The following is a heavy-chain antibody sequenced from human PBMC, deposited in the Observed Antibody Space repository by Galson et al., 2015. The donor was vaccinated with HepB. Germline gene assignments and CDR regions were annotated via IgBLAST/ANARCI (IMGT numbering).Heavy chain of an antibody. CDR2: ISHDGSNK. CDR3: AKDRVPGDPRGPFDY. Sequence: SLRLSCAASGFTFSSYGMHWVRQAPGKGLEWVAVISHDGSNKYYADSVKGRFTISRDNSKNTLYLQMNSLRAEDTAVYYCAKDRVPGDPRGPFDYWGQGTLVTVSS. CDR1: GFTFSSYG. J-gene: IGHJ4*02. V-gene: IGHV3-30*18. D-gene: IGHD2-21*02.